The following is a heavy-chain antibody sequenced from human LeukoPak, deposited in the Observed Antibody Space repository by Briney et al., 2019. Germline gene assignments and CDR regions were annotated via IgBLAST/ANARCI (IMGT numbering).Heavy chain of an antibody. J-gene: IGHJ4*02. CDR1: GGSFSGYY. D-gene: IGHD3-22*01. V-gene: IGHV4-34*01. CDR3: ARSFTSPYSDIDYYDSSGYYQYFDY. CDR2: INHSGST. Sequence: SETLSLTRAVYGGSFSGYYWSWIRQPPGKGLEWIGEINHSGSTNYNPSLKSRVTISVDTSKNQFSLKLSSVTAADTAVYYCARSFTSPYSDIDYYDSSGYYQYFDYWGQGTLVTVSS.